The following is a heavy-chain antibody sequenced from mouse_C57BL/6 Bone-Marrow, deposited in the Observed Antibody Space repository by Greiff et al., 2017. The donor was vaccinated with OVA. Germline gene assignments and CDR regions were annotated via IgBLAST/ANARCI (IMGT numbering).Heavy chain of an antibody. Sequence: QVQLQQSGAELARPGASVKLSCKASGYTFTSYGISWVKQRTGQGLEWIGEIYPRSGNNYYNEKFKGKATLTADKSSSTAYMELRSLTSEDSAVYFCAKVYYGKGGLAYWGQGTLVTVSA. J-gene: IGHJ3*01. CDR2: IYPRSGNN. V-gene: IGHV1-81*01. CDR1: GYTFTSYG. CDR3: AKVYYGKGGLAY. D-gene: IGHD2-1*01.